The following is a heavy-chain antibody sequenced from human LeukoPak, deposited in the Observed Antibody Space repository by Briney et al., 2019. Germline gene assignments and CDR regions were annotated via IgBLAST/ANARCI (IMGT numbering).Heavy chain of an antibody. CDR1: GFTFSSYG. V-gene: IGHV3-23*01. J-gene: IGHJ4*02. CDR3: AKRGGNYYDSSGYYYFDY. Sequence: GGTLRLSCAASGFTFSSYGMSWVRQAPGKGLEWVSAISGSGGSTYYADSVKGRFTISRDNSKNTLYLQMNSLRAEDTAVYYCAKRGGNYYDSSGYYYFDYWGQGTLVTVSS. D-gene: IGHD3-22*01. CDR2: ISGSGGST.